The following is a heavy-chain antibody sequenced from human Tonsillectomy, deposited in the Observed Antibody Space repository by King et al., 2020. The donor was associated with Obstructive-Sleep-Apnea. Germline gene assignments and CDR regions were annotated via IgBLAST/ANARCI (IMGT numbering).Heavy chain of an antibody. CDR1: GFSFRSDY. Sequence: QLVQSGGALVQPGGSLRLSCAASGFSFRSDYMTWVRQAPGQVLECVSLISIASSTYYSDSVMGRFTISRHISNNTLYLQMNSLRVDDTAVYYCARGWWSDDFWSGYHGFDIRGQGTMVIVSS. CDR3: ARGWWSDDFWSGYHGFDI. D-gene: IGHD3-3*01. J-gene: IGHJ3*02. CDR2: ISIASST. V-gene: IGHV3-53*04.